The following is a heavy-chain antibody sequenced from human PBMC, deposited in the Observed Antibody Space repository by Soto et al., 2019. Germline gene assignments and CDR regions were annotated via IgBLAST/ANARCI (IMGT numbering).Heavy chain of an antibody. CDR2: ISWNSGSI. Sequence: EVQLVESGGGLVQPGRSLRLSCAASGFTFDDYAMHWVRQAPGKGLEWVSGISWNSGSIGYADSVKGRFTISRDNAKNSLYLQMNSLRAEDTAFYDRAKDNSDNYGRYFDYWGQGTLVTVSS. CDR1: GFTFDDYA. CDR3: AKDNSDNYGRYFDY. J-gene: IGHJ4*02. V-gene: IGHV3-9*01. D-gene: IGHD4-17*01.